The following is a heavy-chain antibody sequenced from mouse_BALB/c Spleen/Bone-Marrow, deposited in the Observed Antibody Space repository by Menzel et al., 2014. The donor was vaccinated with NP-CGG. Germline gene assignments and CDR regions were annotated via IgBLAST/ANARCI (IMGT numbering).Heavy chain of an antibody. CDR1: GYTFTDYA. CDR2: ISSSYGDA. V-gene: IGHV1S137*01. D-gene: IGHD1-1*01. Sequence: SGAELVRPGVSVKISCKGSGYTFTDYAMHWVKQSHAKSLEWIGIISSSYGDATYNQKFKGKATMTVDKSSNTAYMELARLTSEDSAIYYYARGLSYYYGTSYYFDYWGQGTTLTVSS. J-gene: IGHJ2*01. CDR3: ARGLSYYYGTSYYFDY.